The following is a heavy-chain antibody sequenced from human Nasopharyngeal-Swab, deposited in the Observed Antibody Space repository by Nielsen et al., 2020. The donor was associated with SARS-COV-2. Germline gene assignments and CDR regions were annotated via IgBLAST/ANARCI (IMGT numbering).Heavy chain of an antibody. V-gene: IGHV3-23*01. CDR3: AKLAPLTDTTQYYNGSGSYYHYYYYGMDV. Sequence: IRPSPGQGQERVSAISGSGGSRYYADPVKGRFTIPRDNSKNTLYLQMNSQRAEATAVYYPAKLAPLTDTTQYYNGSGSYYHYYYYGMDVWGQGTTVTVSS. J-gene: IGHJ6*02. D-gene: IGHD3-10*01. CDR2: ISGSGGSR.